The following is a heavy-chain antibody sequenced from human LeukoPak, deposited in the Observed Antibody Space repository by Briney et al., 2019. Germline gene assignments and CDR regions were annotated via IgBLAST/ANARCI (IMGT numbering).Heavy chain of an antibody. CDR3: LTGYNHAVDWFDP. V-gene: IGHV3-30*14. D-gene: IGHD3-9*01. J-gene: IGHJ5*02. CDR1: GFTFSSYA. CDR2: ISYDGSNK. Sequence: PGGSLRLSCAASGFTFSSYAMHWVRQAPGKGLEWVAVISYDGSNKYYADSVKGRFTISRDNSKNTLYLQMNSLRAEDTAVYYCLTGYNHAVDWFDPWGQGTLVTVSS.